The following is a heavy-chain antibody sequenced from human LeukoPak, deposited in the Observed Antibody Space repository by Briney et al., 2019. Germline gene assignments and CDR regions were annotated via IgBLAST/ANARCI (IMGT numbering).Heavy chain of an antibody. D-gene: IGHD3-10*01. V-gene: IGHV4-4*07. CDR3: AKASGSGSYSNTVYYYGMDV. CDR2: ISPSGDT. Sequence: KPSETLSLTCTVSGGSISSYYWSWIRQSAGQGLEWIGRISPSGDTNYNPSLKSRVTISVDTSKNQFSLKLSSVTAADTAVYYCAKASGSGSYSNTVYYYGMDVWGQGTTVTVSS. CDR1: GGSISSYY. J-gene: IGHJ6*02.